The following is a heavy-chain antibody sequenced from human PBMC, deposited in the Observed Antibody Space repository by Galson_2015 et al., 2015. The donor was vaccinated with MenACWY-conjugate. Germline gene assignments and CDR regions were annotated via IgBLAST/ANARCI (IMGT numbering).Heavy chain of an antibody. D-gene: IGHD3-9*01. CDR2: IKSKTDGGTT. V-gene: IGHV3-15*07. J-gene: IGHJ6*03. Sequence: SLRLSCAASGFTFSNAWMNWVRQAPGKGLEWVGRIKSKTDGGTTDYAAPVKGRFTISRDDSKNTLYLQMNSLKTEDTAVYYCTTEEAYYDILTGYSVYYYYYMDVWGKGTTVTVSS. CDR1: GFTFSNAW. CDR3: TTEEAYYDILTGYSVYYYYYMDV.